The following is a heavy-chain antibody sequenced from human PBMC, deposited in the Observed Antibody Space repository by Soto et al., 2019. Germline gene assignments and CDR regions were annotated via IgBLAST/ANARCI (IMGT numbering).Heavy chain of an antibody. D-gene: IGHD2-21*02. CDR3: AKDYASQPLLFDD. V-gene: IGHV4-59*01. Sequence: SETLSLTCTVSGGSISSYYWSWIRQPPGKGLEWIGYIYYSGSTNYNPSLKSRVTISVDTSKNQFSLKLSSVTAADTAVYYCAKDYASQPLLFDDWGQGTLVTVSS. CDR2: IYYSGST. CDR1: GGSISSYY. J-gene: IGHJ4*02.